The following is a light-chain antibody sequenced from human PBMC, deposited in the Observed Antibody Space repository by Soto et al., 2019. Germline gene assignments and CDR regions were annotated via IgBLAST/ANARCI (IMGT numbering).Light chain of an antibody. CDR2: YAS. CDR1: ESVHRN. V-gene: IGKV3-15*01. J-gene: IGKJ1*01. CDR3: QHYSNWPPT. Sequence: EMVMTQSPATLSVSPGERVTLSCRASESVHRNLAWYQQKPGQGPSLLIYYASTRATGVPDRFTGSGSGTEFTLDISSLQSEDFGVYHCQHYSNWPPTFGPGTNVEIK.